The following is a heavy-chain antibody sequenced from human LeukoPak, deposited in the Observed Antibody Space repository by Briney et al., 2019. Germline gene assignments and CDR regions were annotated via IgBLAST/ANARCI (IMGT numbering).Heavy chain of an antibody. CDR3: AADRDYYDSSGYRTPGWFDP. Sequence: ASVKVSCKASGFTFTSSAMQWVRQARGQRLEWIGWIVVGSGNTNYAQKFQERVTNTRDMSTSTAYMELSSLRSEDTAVYYCAADRDYYDSSGYRTPGWFDPWGQGTLVTVSS. CDR2: IVVGSGNT. J-gene: IGHJ5*02. CDR1: GFTFTSSA. D-gene: IGHD3-22*01. V-gene: IGHV1-58*02.